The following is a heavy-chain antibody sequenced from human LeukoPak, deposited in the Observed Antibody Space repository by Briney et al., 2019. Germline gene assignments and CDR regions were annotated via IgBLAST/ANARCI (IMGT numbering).Heavy chain of an antibody. D-gene: IGHD4-17*01. CDR3: ARGALDYGDYPSPAFDI. Sequence: GGSLRLSCAASGFTFSSYSMNWVRQAPGKGLEWVSYISSSGSTIYYADSVKGRFTISRDNAKNSLYLQMNSLRAEDTAVYYCARGALDYGDYPSPAFDIWGQGTMVTVSS. CDR2: ISSSGSTI. V-gene: IGHV3-48*04. CDR1: GFTFSSYS. J-gene: IGHJ3*02.